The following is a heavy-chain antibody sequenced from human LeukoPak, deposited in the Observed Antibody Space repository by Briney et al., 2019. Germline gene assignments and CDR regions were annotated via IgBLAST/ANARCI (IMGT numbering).Heavy chain of an antibody. J-gene: IGHJ4*02. Sequence: GGSLRLSCAVSGFTVSGNYMSWVRQAPGKGLEWVSLIYSGGTTYYADSVKGRFTISRDNSKNTLYLQMNSLRAEDTAVYYCARGAGGYSHHYDYWGQGILVTVSS. D-gene: IGHD4-23*01. CDR2: IYSGGTT. CDR3: ARGAGGYSHHYDY. V-gene: IGHV3-53*01. CDR1: GFTVSGNY.